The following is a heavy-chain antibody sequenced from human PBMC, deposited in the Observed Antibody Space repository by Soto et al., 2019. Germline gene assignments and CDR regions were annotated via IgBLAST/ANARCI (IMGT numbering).Heavy chain of an antibody. J-gene: IGHJ6*02. Sequence: QVQLVESGGGVVQPGRSLRLSCAASGFTFSSYGMHWVRQAPGKGLEWVAVISYDGSNKYYADSVKGRFTISRDNSKNKLYLQMTSLRAEDTAVYYCVNSYCSGGSCYSLYYYYGMDVWGQGTTVTVSS. CDR3: VNSYCSGGSCYSLYYYYGMDV. V-gene: IGHV3-30*03. D-gene: IGHD2-15*01. CDR2: ISYDGSNK. CDR1: GFTFSSYG.